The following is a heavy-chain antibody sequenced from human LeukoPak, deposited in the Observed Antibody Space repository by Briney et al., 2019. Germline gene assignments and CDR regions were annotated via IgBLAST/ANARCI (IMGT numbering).Heavy chain of an antibody. CDR1: GFTFSSYA. Sequence: GGSLRLSCAASGFTFSSYAMSWVRQAPGKGLEWVSAISGSGGSTYYADSVKGRFTISRDNAKNSLYLQMNSLRAEDTAVYYCASGYSYGRVDYWGQGTLVTVSS. CDR2: ISGSGGST. V-gene: IGHV3-23*01. J-gene: IGHJ4*02. CDR3: ASGYSYGRVDY. D-gene: IGHD5-18*01.